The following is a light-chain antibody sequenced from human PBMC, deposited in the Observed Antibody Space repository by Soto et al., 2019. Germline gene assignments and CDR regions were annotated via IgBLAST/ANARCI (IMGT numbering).Light chain of an antibody. J-gene: IGLJ1*01. CDR3: SSYTTDSTYV. CDR2: DVS. V-gene: IGLV2-14*01. Sequence: QSALTQPASVSGSPGQSITISCTGTSRDVGGYNYVSWYQEHPGKAPKLMIYDVSNRPSGVSNRFSGSKSGNTASLTISGLQAEDEADYYCSSYTTDSTYVFGTGTKSPS. CDR1: SRDVGGYNY.